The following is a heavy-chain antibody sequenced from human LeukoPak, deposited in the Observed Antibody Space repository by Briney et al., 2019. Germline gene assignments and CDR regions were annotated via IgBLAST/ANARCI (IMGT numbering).Heavy chain of an antibody. CDR1: GGSISSSSYY. J-gene: IGHJ4*02. V-gene: IGHV4-39*07. CDR3: ARGIVATTPPDY. D-gene: IGHD5-12*01. Sequence: SETLSLTCTVSGGSISSSSYYWGWIRQPPGKGLEWIGSIYYSGSTYYNPSLKSRVTISVDTSKNQFSLKLSSVTAADTAVYYCARGIVATTPPDYWGRGTLVTVSS. CDR2: IYYSGST.